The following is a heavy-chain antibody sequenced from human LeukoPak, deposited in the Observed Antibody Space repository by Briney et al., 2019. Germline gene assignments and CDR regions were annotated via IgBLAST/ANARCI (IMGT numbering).Heavy chain of an antibody. J-gene: IGHJ4*02. D-gene: IGHD6-19*01. V-gene: IGHV3-30*02. CDR3: TKDEAVAGFDY. CDR1: GFIFSAYG. Sequence: GESLRLSCAASGFIFSAYGMHWVRQAPGKGLEWVAFIRSDGSDEYYTDSVKGRFTISRDNSRNTLYLQMSSLEPEDTAVYYCTKDEAVAGFDYWGQGTPVTVPS. CDR2: IRSDGSDE.